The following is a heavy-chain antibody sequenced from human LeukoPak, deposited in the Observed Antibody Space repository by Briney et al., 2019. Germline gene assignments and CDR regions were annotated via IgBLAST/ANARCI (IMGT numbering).Heavy chain of an antibody. CDR2: IYPNNGGT. J-gene: IGHJ4*02. Sequence: VSLKVSCKASGYTFSGNNIHWVRQAPGQGLEWIGCIYPNNGGTYYTQENEDIIIMTGDTSISTSHMELSRIRSDDTAEYYCARGPEESWGEATLVTV. V-gene: IGHV1-2*02. CDR1: GYTFSGNN. CDR3: ARGPEES.